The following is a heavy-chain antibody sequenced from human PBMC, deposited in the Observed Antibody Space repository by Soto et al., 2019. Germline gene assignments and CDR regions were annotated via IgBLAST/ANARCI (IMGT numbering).Heavy chain of an antibody. CDR1: GYTFTSYA. V-gene: IGHV1-3*01. Sequence: ASVKVSCKASGYTFTSYAMHWVRQAPGQRLEWMGWINAGNGNTKYSQKFQGRVTITRDTSASTAYMELSSLRSEDTAVYYCARTPLAIDVFDFGAKGKMVTVSS. CDR3: ARTPLAIDVFDF. CDR2: INAGNGNT. J-gene: IGHJ3*01.